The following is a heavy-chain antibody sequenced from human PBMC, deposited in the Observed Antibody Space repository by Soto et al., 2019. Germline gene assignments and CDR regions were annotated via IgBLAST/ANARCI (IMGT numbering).Heavy chain of an antibody. CDR1: GASISSTSSGDW. V-gene: IGHV4-4*02. CDR3: AKMVGATLVDY. J-gene: IGHJ4*02. CDR2: IHHSGNN. Sequence: QVQLQESGPGLVKPSGTLSLTCTVSGASISSTSSGDWWSWVRQPPGKGLEWIGEIHHSGNNNYNPSLNSRVTMSGDNSKNQFSLRLGSVAPADTAVYYCAKMVGATLVDYWGQGTLVTVSS. D-gene: IGHD1-26*01.